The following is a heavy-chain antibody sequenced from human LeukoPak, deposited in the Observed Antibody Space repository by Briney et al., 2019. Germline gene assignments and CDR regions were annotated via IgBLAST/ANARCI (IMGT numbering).Heavy chain of an antibody. V-gene: IGHV3-48*04. D-gene: IGHD3-16*01. CDR1: GFSFNRRG. CDR3: ARIDRPTVYTYYMDL. CDR2: ISPGSGTI. J-gene: IGHJ6*03. Sequence: GGSLRLSCATSGFSFNRRGMNWVRHPPGKGLEWVSYISPGSGTIYYAESVKGRFTVSRDDAKNSLYLQMNTLRAEDTAVYYCARIDRPTVYTYYMDLWGKGTTVTVAS.